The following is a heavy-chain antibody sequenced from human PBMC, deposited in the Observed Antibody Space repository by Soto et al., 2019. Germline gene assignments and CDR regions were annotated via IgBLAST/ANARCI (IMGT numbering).Heavy chain of an antibody. CDR3: ARVRVATIPTIYWFDP. CDR2: IIPIFGTA. Sequence: SVKVSCKASGGTFSSYAISWVRQAPGQGLEWMGGIIPIFGTANYAQKFQGRVTITADESTSTAYMELSSLRSEDTAVYYCARVRVATIPTIYWFDPRGQRNLVTV. CDR1: GGTFSSYA. J-gene: IGHJ5*02. D-gene: IGHD5-12*01. V-gene: IGHV1-69*13.